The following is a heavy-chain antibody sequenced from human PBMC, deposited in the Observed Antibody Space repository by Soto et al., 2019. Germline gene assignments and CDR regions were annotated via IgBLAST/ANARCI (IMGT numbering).Heavy chain of an antibody. CDR3: ARDPKRITMVRGVIIVTYFDY. CDR1: GFTFSSYA. J-gene: IGHJ4*02. Sequence: GGSLRLSCAASGFTFSSYAMHWVRQAPGKGLEWVAVISYDGSNKYYADSVKGRFTISRDNSKNTLYLQMNSLRAEDTAVYYCARDPKRITMVRGVIIVTYFDYWGQGTLVTVSS. CDR2: ISYDGSNK. D-gene: IGHD3-10*01. V-gene: IGHV3-30-3*01.